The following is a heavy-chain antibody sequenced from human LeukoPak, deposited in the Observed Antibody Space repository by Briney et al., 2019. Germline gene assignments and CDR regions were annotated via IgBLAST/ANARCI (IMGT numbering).Heavy chain of an antibody. CDR3: ARGLRLPYYYDSSGYYSGCWFDP. CDR2: INHSGST. V-gene: IGHV4-34*01. D-gene: IGHD3-22*01. CDR1: GGSFSGYY. J-gene: IGHJ5*02. Sequence: SETLSLTCAVYGGSFSGYYWSWIRQPAGKGLEWIGEINHSGSTNYNPSLKSRVTISVDTSKNQFSLKLSSVTAADTAVYYCARGLRLPYYYDSSGYYSGCWFDPWGQGTLVTVSS.